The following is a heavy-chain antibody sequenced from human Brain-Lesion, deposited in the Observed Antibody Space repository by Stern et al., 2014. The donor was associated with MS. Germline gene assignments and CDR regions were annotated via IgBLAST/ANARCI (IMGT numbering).Heavy chain of an antibody. Sequence: EQLVESGAEVKKPGASVKVSCKVSGYTLTDLSMHWVRQAPRKGLEWMGGFDPEDGETIYAQKFQGRVTITEDTSTDTAYMELSSLRSEDTAVYYCATLSPGAGGNYYRHFDYWGQGTLVTVSS. J-gene: IGHJ4*02. CDR2: FDPEDGET. V-gene: IGHV1-24*01. CDR3: ATLSPGAGGNYYRHFDY. D-gene: IGHD1-26*01. CDR1: GYTLTDLS.